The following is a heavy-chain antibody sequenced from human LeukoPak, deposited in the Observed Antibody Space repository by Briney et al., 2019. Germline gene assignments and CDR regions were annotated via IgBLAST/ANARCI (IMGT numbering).Heavy chain of an antibody. V-gene: IGHV1-69*13. D-gene: IGHD2-15*01. J-gene: IGHJ5*02. CDR3: ATSVMVVNNWFDP. Sequence: SVKVSCKASGYTFTSYGISWVRQTPGQGLEWMGGIFPIFGSANYAQQFQGRVTVTADESTSTAYMELGSLRSDDTAIYYCATSVMVVNNWFDPWGQGTLVTVSS. CDR2: IFPIFGSA. CDR1: GYTFTSYG.